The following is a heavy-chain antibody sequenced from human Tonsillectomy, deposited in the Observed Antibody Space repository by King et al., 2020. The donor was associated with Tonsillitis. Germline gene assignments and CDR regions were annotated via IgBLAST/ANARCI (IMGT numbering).Heavy chain of an antibody. CDR1: GFTFDDYA. D-gene: IGHD3-9*01. CDR3: AKSECSDPIWLWCVDL. CDR2: ISWNSGSI. Sequence: QLVQSGGGLVQPGRSLRLSCAASGFTFDDYAMHWVRQAPGKGLEWVSGISWNSGSICYADSVKGRFTISRDNANHSLYLQMNSLRAEDTALYYCAKSECSDPIWLWCVDLWGRGTLVTVSS. J-gene: IGHJ2*01. V-gene: IGHV3-9*01.